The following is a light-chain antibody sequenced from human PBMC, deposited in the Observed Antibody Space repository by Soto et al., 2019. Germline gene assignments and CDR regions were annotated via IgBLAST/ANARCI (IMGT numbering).Light chain of an antibody. Sequence: QSALTQPPSASGSPGQSVTISCTGTSSDVGGYNFVSWYQQHPGKAPKLMIYEVSEPPSGVPDRFSGSKSGNTASLTVSGLQAEDEADDYCSSYAGSNIVVFGGGTKLTVL. CDR2: EVS. V-gene: IGLV2-8*01. J-gene: IGLJ2*01. CDR3: SSYAGSNIVV. CDR1: SSDVGGYNF.